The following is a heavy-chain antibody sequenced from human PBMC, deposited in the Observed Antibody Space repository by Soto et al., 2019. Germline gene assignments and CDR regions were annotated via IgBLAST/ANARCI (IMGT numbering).Heavy chain of an antibody. V-gene: IGHV3-48*03. CDR3: ARDIVLMYYYYYVLDV. J-gene: IGHJ6*02. D-gene: IGHD2-8*01. CDR2: ISSSGSTI. CDR1: GFTFSSCE. Sequence: GGSLRLSCAASGFTFSSCEMNWVRQAPGKGLEWVSYISSSGSTIYYADSVKGRFTISRDNAKNSLYLQLNSLRAEDTAVYYCARDIVLMYYYYYVLDVWGPGTTVTV.